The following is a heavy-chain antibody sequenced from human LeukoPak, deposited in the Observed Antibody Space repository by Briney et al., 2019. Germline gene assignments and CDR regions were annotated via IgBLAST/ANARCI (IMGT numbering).Heavy chain of an antibody. CDR3: ASHKSHDIWSGYYHFDY. CDR1: GVTFSNAW. CDR2: IRSKSDGGPI. J-gene: IGHJ4*02. Sequence: GGCLRLSCAPSGVTFSNAWMNWGREAPGKGREWGGRIRSKSDGGPIAYAAPVKGRFTLSRDDSKTTLYLQMNSLQTEDTAVYYCASHKSHDIWSGYYHFDYWGQGTLVTVSS. D-gene: IGHD3-3*01. V-gene: IGHV3-15*07.